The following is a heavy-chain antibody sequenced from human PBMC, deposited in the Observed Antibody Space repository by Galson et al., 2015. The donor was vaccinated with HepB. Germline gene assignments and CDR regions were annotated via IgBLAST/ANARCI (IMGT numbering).Heavy chain of an antibody. CDR3: ARVSVGRPHFMITFGGVVVGDAFDI. CDR2: ISSSSSYI. Sequence: SLRLSCAASGFTFSSYSMNWVRQAPGKGLEWFSSISSSSSYIYYADSVKGRFTISRDNAKNSLYLQMNSLRAEDTAVYYCARVSVGRPHFMITFGGVVVGDAFDIWGQGTMVTVSS. CDR1: GFTFSSYS. V-gene: IGHV3-21*01. D-gene: IGHD3-16*02. J-gene: IGHJ3*02.